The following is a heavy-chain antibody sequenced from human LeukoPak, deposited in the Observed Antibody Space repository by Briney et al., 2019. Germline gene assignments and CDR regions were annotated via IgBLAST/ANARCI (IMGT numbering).Heavy chain of an antibody. CDR1: GFTFSSFA. CDR2: ISGSGDTT. CDR3: ARDFYHYGSGTYSSSMDV. J-gene: IGHJ6*04. V-gene: IGHV3-23*01. D-gene: IGHD3-10*01. Sequence: SGGSLRLSCAASGFTFSSFAMNWVRQAPGKGLEWVSIISGSGDTTHYTDSVKGRFTVSRDNSKNTLDVQMNSLRVEDTAVYYCARDFYHYGSGTYSSSMDVWGKGTTVTVSS.